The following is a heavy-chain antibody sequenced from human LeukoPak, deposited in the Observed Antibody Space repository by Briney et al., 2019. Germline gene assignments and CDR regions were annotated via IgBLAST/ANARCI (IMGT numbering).Heavy chain of an antibody. V-gene: IGHV1-2*06. Sequence: ASVKVSCKASGYTFTGYYMHLVRQAPGQGLEWMGRINPNSGGTNYAQKFQGRVTMTRDTSISTAYMELSRLRSDDTAVYYCARDRDILTGSGYYFDYWGQGTLVTVSS. CDR2: INPNSGGT. J-gene: IGHJ4*02. CDR1: GYTFTGYY. CDR3: ARDRDILTGSGYYFDY. D-gene: IGHD3-9*01.